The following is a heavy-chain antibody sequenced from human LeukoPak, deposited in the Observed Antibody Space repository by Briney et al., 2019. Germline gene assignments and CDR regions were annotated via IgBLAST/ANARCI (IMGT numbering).Heavy chain of an antibody. CDR1: GGSISSYY. J-gene: IGHJ3*02. CDR3: ARSGSPYAAFDI. D-gene: IGHD1-26*01. CDR2: IYIREST. Sequence: SETLSLTCTVSGGSISSYYWSWIRQPPGKGLEWIGFIYIRESTNYNPSLKSRVTMSVDTSKNHFSLKLSSVTAADTAVYYCARSGSPYAAFDIWGQGTMVTVSS. V-gene: IGHV4-4*09.